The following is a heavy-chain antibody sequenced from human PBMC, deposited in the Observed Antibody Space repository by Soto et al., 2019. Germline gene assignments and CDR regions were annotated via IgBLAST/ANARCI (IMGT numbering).Heavy chain of an antibody. CDR2: LYSDGST. V-gene: IGHV3-53*01. CDR1: GFTVSNNY. Sequence: GGSLRLSCAASGFTVSNNYMNWVRQAPGKGLESVSVLYSDGSTYYADSVKGRFTISRDIPKNTLYLQMNSLRVEDTALYYCATAFCTDGSSCGFGYWGQGALVTVSS. J-gene: IGHJ4*02. CDR3: ATAFCTDGSSCGFGY. D-gene: IGHD2-8*01.